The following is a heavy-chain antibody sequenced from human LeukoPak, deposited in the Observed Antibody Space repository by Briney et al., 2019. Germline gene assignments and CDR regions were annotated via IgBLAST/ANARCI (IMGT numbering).Heavy chain of an antibody. J-gene: IGHJ4*02. V-gene: IGHV1-2*02. Sequence: GASVKVSCKASGYTFTGYYMHWVRQAPGQGLAWMGWINPNSGGTNYVQKFQGRGTMTRDTTISTAYLELSRLRSDDTAVYYCARSPREYSSSWYLPFDYWGQGTLVTVSS. CDR3: ARSPREYSSSWYLPFDY. CDR2: INPNSGGT. CDR1: GYTFTGYY. D-gene: IGHD6-13*01.